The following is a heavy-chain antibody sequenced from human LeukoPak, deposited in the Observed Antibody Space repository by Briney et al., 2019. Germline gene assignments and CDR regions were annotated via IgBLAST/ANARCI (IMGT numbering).Heavy chain of an antibody. Sequence: ASVTVSCKASGYTFTRYYLHWVRQAPGQGLKWMGIINPSGGRTNNAQQFQGRVTMTRDTSTSTVYMQLSSLRSEDTAVYYCARDLAIAAAPYGMDVWGQGTGVMVSS. CDR1: GYTFTRYY. CDR3: ARDLAIAAAPYGMDV. V-gene: IGHV1-46*01. D-gene: IGHD6-13*01. J-gene: IGHJ6*02. CDR2: INPSGGRT.